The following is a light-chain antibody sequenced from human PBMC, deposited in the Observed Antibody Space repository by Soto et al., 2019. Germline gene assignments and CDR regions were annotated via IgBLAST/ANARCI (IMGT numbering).Light chain of an antibody. Sequence: QSVLTQPASVSGSPGQSITISCTGTSSDVGGYNYVSWYQQHPGKAPKLVIYEVTKRPSGVSNRFSGSKSGNTASLTISGLQAEDETDYYCSTYKSTNHVVFGGGTKVTVL. CDR1: SSDVGGYNY. CDR3: STYKSTNHVV. J-gene: IGLJ2*01. V-gene: IGLV2-14*01. CDR2: EVT.